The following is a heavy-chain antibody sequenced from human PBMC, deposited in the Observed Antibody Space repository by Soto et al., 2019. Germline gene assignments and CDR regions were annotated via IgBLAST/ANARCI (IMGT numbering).Heavy chain of an antibody. J-gene: IGHJ6*01. CDR3: AKRLSGSSSPNEYYYYYYGMDV. Sequence: QVQLVESGGGVVQPGRSLRLSCAASGFTFSSYGMHWVRQAPGKGLEWVAVISYDGSNKYYADSVKGRFTISRDNSKNTLYLQMNSLRAEDTAVYYCAKRLSGSSSPNEYYYYYYGMDVW. CDR1: GFTFSSYG. CDR2: ISYDGSNK. V-gene: IGHV3-30*18. D-gene: IGHD6-6*01.